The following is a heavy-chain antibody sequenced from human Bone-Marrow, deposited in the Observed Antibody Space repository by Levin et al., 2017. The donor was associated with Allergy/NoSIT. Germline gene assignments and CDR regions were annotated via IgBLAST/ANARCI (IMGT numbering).Heavy chain of an antibody. CDR1: GFTFSDYY. CDR3: AGRNSGYDFPACDY. V-gene: IGHV3-11*01. Sequence: GGSLRLSCAASGFTFSDYYMSWIRQAPGKGLEWVSYISSSGSTIYYADSVKGRFTISRDNAKNSLYMQRNSLSAEDTAVYYCAGRNSGYDFPACDYWGQGTLVTVSS. J-gene: IGHJ4*02. D-gene: IGHD5-12*01. CDR2: ISSSGSTI.